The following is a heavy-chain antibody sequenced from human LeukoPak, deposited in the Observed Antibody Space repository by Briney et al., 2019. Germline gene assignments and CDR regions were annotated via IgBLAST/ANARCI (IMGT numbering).Heavy chain of an antibody. D-gene: IGHD3-22*01. V-gene: IGHV3-53*01. J-gene: IGHJ4*02. CDR3: AKIVVITGSDYFDY. Sequence: WGSLRLSCAASGFTVSSNYMTWVRQPPGKGLEWVSVIYSDGSTYYADSVKGRFTMSRDNSKNTLYLQMNSLRAEDTAVYYCAKIVVITGSDYFDYWGQGTLVTVSS. CDR2: IYSDGST. CDR1: GFTVSSNY.